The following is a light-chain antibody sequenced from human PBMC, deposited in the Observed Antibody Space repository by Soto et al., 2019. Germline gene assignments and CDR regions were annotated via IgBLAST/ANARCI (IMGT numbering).Light chain of an antibody. Sequence: EIVMTQSPATLSVSPGERATLYCRASQSVSSNLAWYQQKPGQAPRLLIYGASTRATGIPARFSGSGSGTEFTLTISSLQSEDFAVYCCQQYNNWPTFGQGTRLEIK. CDR3: QQYNNWPT. V-gene: IGKV3-15*01. CDR1: QSVSSN. J-gene: IGKJ5*01. CDR2: GAS.